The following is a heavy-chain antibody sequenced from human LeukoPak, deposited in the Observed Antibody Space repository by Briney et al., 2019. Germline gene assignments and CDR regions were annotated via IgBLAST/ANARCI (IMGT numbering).Heavy chain of an antibody. J-gene: IGHJ4*02. CDR1: SGSISSYY. Sequence: SETLSLTCTVSSGSISSYYWSWIRQPAGKGLEWIGRICTSGSTDYNPSLKSRVTMSVDTSKNQFSLKLSSVTAADTAVYYCASYSSSTWYGLDYWGQGTLVTVSS. D-gene: IGHD6-13*01. CDR2: ICTSGST. CDR3: ASYSSSTWYGLDY. V-gene: IGHV4-4*07.